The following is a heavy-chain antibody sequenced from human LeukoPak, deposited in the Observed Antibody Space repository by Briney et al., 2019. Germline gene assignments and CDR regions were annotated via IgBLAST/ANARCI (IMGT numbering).Heavy chain of an antibody. D-gene: IGHD3-3*02. V-gene: IGHV3-23*01. CDR1: GFTFSTYA. CDR3: AKSSIHFWSAYNY. Sequence: QSGGSLRLSCAASGFTFSTYAVNWVRQAPGKGLEWVSSINGSGESTYYADSVKGRFTVSRDNSKNTLYLQMTSLRAEDTAVYYCAKSSIHFWSAYNYWGQGILVTVSS. CDR2: INGSGEST. J-gene: IGHJ4*02.